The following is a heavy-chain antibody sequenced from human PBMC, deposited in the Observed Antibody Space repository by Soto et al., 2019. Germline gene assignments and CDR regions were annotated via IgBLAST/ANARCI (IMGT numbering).Heavy chain of an antibody. CDR3: ARLRYWQQLVLYWYFDL. CDR1: GGSISSSSYY. D-gene: IGHD6-13*01. Sequence: QLQLQESGPGLVKPSETLSLTCTVSGGSISSSSYYWGWIRQPPGKGLEWIGSIYYSGSTYYNPSLKSRVTISVDTSKNQFSLKLSSVTAADTAVYYCARLRYWQQLVLYWYFDLWGRGTLVTVSS. V-gene: IGHV4-39*01. CDR2: IYYSGST. J-gene: IGHJ2*01.